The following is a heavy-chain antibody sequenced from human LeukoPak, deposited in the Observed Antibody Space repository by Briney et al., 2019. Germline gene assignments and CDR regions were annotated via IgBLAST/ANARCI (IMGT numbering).Heavy chain of an antibody. J-gene: IGHJ6*03. CDR2: INHSGST. Sequence: SETLSLTCAVYGGSFSGYYWSWIRQPPGKGLEWIGEINHSGSTNYNPSLQSRVTISVDTSKNQFSLKLSSVTAADTAVYYCARVRPYRSVVVPAARGYYYYMDVWGKGTTVTVSS. V-gene: IGHV4-34*01. D-gene: IGHD2-2*01. CDR3: ARVRPYRSVVVPAARGYYYYMDV. CDR1: GGSFSGYY.